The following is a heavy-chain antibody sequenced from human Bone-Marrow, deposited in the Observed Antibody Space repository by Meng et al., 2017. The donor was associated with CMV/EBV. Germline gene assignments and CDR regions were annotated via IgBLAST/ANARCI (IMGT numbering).Heavy chain of an antibody. J-gene: IGHJ4*02. D-gene: IGHD5-24*01. V-gene: IGHV3-11*04. CDR1: GFTFSDYY. CDR2: ISSSGSTI. Sequence: GESLKISCAASGFTFSDYYMSWIRQAPGKGLEWVSYISSSGSTIYYADSVKGRFTISRDNAKNSLYLQMNSLRAEDTAVYYCARDEGATITTFGYWGQGTLVTVSS. CDR3: ARDEGATITTFGY.